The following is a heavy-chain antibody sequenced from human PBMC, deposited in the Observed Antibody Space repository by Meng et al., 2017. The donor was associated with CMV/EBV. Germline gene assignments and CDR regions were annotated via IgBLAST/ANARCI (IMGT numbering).Heavy chain of an antibody. Sequence: ASVKVSCKASGYTFTSYDINWVRQATGQGLEWMGWMNPNSGNTGYAQKFQGRVNMTRNTSISTAYMELSSLRSEDTAVYYCASELFCSSTSCWWGQGTLVTVSS. J-gene: IGHJ4*02. CDR1: GYTFTSYD. V-gene: IGHV1-8*01. CDR2: MNPNSGNT. D-gene: IGHD2-2*01. CDR3: ASELFCSSTSCW.